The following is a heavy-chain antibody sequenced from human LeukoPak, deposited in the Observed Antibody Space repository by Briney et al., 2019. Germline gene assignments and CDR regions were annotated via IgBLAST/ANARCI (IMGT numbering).Heavy chain of an antibody. CDR1: GFTFGSHA. CDR2: ISGSGGYT. D-gene: IGHD6-13*01. CDR3: AREVGGSRAFDV. J-gene: IGHJ3*01. V-gene: IGHV3-23*01. Sequence: GGSLRLSCAASGFTFGSHAMTWVRQAPGKGLEWVSVISGSGGYTHYADSVEGRFTISRDNDKNSLYLQMNSLTAEDTAIYYCAREVGGSRAFDVWGQGTMVTVSS.